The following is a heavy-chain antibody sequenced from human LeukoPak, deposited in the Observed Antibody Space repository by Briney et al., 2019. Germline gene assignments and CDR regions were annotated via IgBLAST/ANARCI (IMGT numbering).Heavy chain of an antibody. D-gene: IGHD1-20*01. Sequence: SETLSLTSSVSGGSMYNMRRHFWGWVRQSPGQGLERIGFSWGTANYNPSLKSRVTISVDMSKNQFSLHLRSVTAADTAVYFCARDNFGSLDFWGRGILVTVSS. CDR3: ARDNFGSLDF. J-gene: IGHJ4*02. CDR2: SWGTA. CDR1: GGSMYNMRRHF. V-gene: IGHV4-61*05.